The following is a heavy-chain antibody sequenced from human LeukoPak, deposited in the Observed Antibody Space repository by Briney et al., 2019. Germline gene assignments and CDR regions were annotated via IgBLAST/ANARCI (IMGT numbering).Heavy chain of an antibody. J-gene: IGHJ4*02. CDR2: IYYSGST. V-gene: IGHV4-59*08. CDR1: GGSISSYY. CDR3: ARGLSQDYFDY. Sequence: PSETLSLTCTASGGSISSYYWSWIRQPPGKGLEWIGYIYYSGSTNYNPSLKSRVTISVDTSKNQFSLKLSSVTAADTAVYYCARGLSQDYFDYWGQGTLVTVSS.